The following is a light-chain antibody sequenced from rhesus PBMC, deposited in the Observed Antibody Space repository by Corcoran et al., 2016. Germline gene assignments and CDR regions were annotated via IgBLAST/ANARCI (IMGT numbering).Light chain of an antibody. CDR2: KAS. CDR1: QGISSY. Sequence: DIQMTQSPSSLSASVGDRVTITCRASQGISSYLAWYQQKPGKAPKLLSYKASTLQSGVPTRLSGSGSGKDFTLTISSLQPEDFATYYCQQRNSYPWTFGQGTKVEIK. CDR3: QQRNSYPWT. J-gene: IGKJ1*01. V-gene: IGKV1-25*01.